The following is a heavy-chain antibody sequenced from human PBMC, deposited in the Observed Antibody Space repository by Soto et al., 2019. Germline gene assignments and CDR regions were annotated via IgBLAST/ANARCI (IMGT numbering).Heavy chain of an antibody. Sequence: GGSLRLSCAASGFTFSSYSMNWVRQAPGKGLEWVSSISSSSSYIYYADSVKGRFTISRDNAKNSLYLQMNSLRAEDTAVYYCARWIFGVVIISGMDVWGQGTTVTAP. CDR2: ISSSSSYI. V-gene: IGHV3-21*01. CDR3: ARWIFGVVIISGMDV. CDR1: GFTFSSYS. J-gene: IGHJ6*02. D-gene: IGHD3-3*01.